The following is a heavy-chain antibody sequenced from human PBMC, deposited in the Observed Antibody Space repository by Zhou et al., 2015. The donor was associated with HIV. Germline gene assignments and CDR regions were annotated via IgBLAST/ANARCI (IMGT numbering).Heavy chain of an antibody. V-gene: IGHV1-69*01. CDR3: ARDARAPHIVVVTARQTGDYGMDV. CDR1: GGTFSSYA. CDR2: IIPIFGTA. D-gene: IGHD2-21*02. J-gene: IGHJ6*02. Sequence: QVQLVQSGAEVKKPGSSVKVSCKASGGTFSSYAISWVRQAPGQGLEWMGGIIPIFGTANYAQKFQGRVTITADESTSTAYMELSSLRSEDTAVYYCARDARAPHIVVVTARQTGDYGMDVWGQGP.